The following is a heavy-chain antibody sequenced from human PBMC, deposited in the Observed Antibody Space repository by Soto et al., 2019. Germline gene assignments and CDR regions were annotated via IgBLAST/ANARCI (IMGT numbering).Heavy chain of an antibody. CDR3: AKGGPVVVGGFALDY. V-gene: IGHV3-30*18. CDR2: ISYDGSNK. CDR1: GFTFSSYG. D-gene: IGHD2-15*01. J-gene: IGHJ4*02. Sequence: QVQLVESGGGVVQPGRSLRLSCAASGFTFSSYGMHWVRQAPGKGLEWVAVISYDGSNKYYADSVKGRFTISRDNSKNTLHLQMNSLRAEDTAVYYCAKGGPVVVGGFALDYWGQGTLVTVSS.